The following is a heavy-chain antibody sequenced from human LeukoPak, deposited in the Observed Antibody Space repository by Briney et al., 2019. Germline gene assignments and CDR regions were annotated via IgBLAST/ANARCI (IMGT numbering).Heavy chain of an antibody. D-gene: IGHD5-12*01. V-gene: IGHV3-53*01. CDR3: ARSWPWDY. CDR1: GFTVSSYD. Sequence: GGSLRLSCAASGFTVSSYDMSWVRQAPGKGLEWVSAIYSSGSTNFYAYAKGRFTISRDNSKNTLYLQMNSRRAEDTAVYYCARSWPWDYWGQGTLVTVSS. CDR2: IYSSGST. J-gene: IGHJ4*02.